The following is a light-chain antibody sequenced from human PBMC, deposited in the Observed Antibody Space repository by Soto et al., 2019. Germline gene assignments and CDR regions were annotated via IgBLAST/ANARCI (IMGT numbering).Light chain of an antibody. CDR1: QNISSW. J-gene: IGKJ1*01. CDR2: DAS. CDR3: QHYKAFSPWT. V-gene: IGKV1-5*01. Sequence: DIQMTQSPSALSASVGYRFTITCRASQNISSWLAWYQQKPGKAPKSLIYDASSLESGVPSRLSGSGSGTEFTLTIRNLQPDDSATYYCQHYKAFSPWTFGQGTKVDIK.